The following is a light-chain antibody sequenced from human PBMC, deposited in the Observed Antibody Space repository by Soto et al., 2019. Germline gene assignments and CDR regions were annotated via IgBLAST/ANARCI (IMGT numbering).Light chain of an antibody. CDR1: QSGLYSSKNKNY. J-gene: IGKJ1*01. V-gene: IGKV4-1*01. Sequence: DIVMTQASDSIAVSLGERATINCKSSQSGLYSSKNKNYLAWYQQKPGQPHKLPIYWASTRESGVPDRFSGSGSGTDFTLTLSSXQAEDGAVYYCQQYYSTPRTFRQGTKVDIK. CDR2: WAS. CDR3: QQYYSTPRT.